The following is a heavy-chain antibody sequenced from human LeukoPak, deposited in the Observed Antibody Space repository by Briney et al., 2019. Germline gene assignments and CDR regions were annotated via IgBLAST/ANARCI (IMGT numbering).Heavy chain of an antibody. J-gene: IGHJ5*02. D-gene: IGHD2-15*01. V-gene: IGHV1-8*01. CDR1: GYTFTSYD. CDR3: ARAKYCSGGSCYWSLANWFDP. Sequence: ASMKVSCKASGYTFTSYDINWVRQATGQGLEWMGWMNPNSGNTGYAQKFQGRVTMTRNTSISTAYMELSSLRSEDTAVYYCARAKYCSGGSCYWSLANWFDPWGQGTLVTVSS. CDR2: MNPNSGNT.